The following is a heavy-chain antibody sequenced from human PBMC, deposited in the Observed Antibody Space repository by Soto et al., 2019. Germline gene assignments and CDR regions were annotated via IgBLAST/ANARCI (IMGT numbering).Heavy chain of an antibody. D-gene: IGHD2-21*01. J-gene: IGHJ3*02. CDR1: GFTFSSYS. CDR3: ARDPAYCGGDCYENDAFDI. CDR2: ISSSSSYI. Sequence: EVQLVESGGGLVKPGGSLRLSCAASGFTFSSYSMNWGRQAPGKGLEWVSSISSSSSYIYYADSVKGRFTISRDNAKNSLYLQMNSLRAEDTAVYYCARDPAYCGGDCYENDAFDIWGQGTMVTVSS. V-gene: IGHV3-21*01.